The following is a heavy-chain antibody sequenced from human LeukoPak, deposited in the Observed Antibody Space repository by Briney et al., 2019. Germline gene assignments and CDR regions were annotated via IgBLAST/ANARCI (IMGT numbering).Heavy chain of an antibody. CDR1: GYTFTTYG. CDR2: ISTYDGST. J-gene: IGHJ4*02. CDR3: ARDQPRRGPGNHDY. D-gene: IGHD1-26*01. V-gene: IGHV1-18*01. Sequence: ASVKVSCKASGYTFTTYGINWVRQAPGQGLEWMGWISTYDGSTNYAQKLRDRVTMIREISTSTAYMELRSLRSDDTAVYYCARDQPRRGPGNHDYWGQGTLVTVSS.